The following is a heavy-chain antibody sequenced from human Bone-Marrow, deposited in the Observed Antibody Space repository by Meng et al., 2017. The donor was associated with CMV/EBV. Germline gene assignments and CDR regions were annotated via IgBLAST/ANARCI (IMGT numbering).Heavy chain of an antibody. CDR1: GFTFSSYG. Sequence: GGSLRLSCAASGFTFSSYGMHWVRQAPGKGLEWVAFIRYDGSNKYYADSVKGRFTISRDNSKNTLYLQMNSLRAEDTAVYYCARKGLGYCTNGVCLTPFDYWGQGTLVTVSS. CDR3: ARKGLGYCTNGVCLTPFDY. CDR2: IRYDGSNK. J-gene: IGHJ4*02. V-gene: IGHV3-30*02. D-gene: IGHD2-8*01.